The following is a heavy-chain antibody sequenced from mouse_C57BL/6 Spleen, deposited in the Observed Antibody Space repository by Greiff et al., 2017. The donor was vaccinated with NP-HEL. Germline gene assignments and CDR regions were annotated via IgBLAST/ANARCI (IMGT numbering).Heavy chain of an antibody. CDR2: IDPETGGT. D-gene: IGHD1-1*01. CDR3: TRGDYGSSYDY. CDR1: GYTFTDYE. V-gene: IGHV1-15*01. Sequence: VKLMESGAELVRPGASVTLSCKASGYTFTDYEMHWVKQTPVHGLEWIGAIDPETGGTAYNQKFKGKAILTADKSSSTAYMELRSLTSEDSAVYYCTRGDYGSSYDYWGQGTTLTVSS. J-gene: IGHJ2*01.